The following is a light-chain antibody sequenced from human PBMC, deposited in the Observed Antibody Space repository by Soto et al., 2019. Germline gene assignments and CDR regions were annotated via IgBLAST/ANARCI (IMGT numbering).Light chain of an antibody. V-gene: IGLV1-40*01. CDR2: VNN. J-gene: IGLJ1*01. CDR3: QSYDGSLRGYV. Sequence: QSVLAQPPSVPGAPGQRVTISCTGSSSNIGAGYDVHWYQQLPGTAPKLLIFVNNNRPSGVPDRFSGSKSGTSASLAITGLQAEDEADYYCQSYDGSLRGYVFGTGTKVTVL. CDR1: SSNIGAGYD.